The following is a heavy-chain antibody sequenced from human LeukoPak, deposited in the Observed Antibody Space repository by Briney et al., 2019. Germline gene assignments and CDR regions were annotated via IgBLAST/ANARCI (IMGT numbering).Heavy chain of an antibody. CDR3: AREITCPGGTDCSCMDV. CDR2: INSDGCSI. CDR1: GFTIRSYW. V-gene: IGHV3-74*01. D-gene: IGHD4-23*01. J-gene: IGHJ6*03. Sequence: PGGSLRLSCAASGFTIRSYWMHWVRQAPGKGLVWVSRINSDGCSISYADSVKGRFTISRDNAKNTLYLHMNSPRVEDTAVYYCAREITCPGGTDCSCMDVWGKGTTVTVSS.